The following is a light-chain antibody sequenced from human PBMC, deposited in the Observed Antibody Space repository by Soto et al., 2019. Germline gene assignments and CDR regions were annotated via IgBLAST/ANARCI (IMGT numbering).Light chain of an antibody. CDR1: SSNIGSHT. CDR2: SNN. J-gene: IGLJ2*01. V-gene: IGLV1-44*01. Sequence: QSVLTQPPSASGAPGQRVTISCSGSSSNIGSHTVNWYQQLPGTAPKLLIYSNNQRPSGVPDRFSASKSGTSASLAISGLQSEDEADYYCAAWDDSVKVVFGGGTKVTVL. CDR3: AAWDDSVKVV.